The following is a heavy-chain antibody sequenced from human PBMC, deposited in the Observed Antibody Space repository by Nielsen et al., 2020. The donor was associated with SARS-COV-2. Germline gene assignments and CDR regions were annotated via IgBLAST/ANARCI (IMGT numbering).Heavy chain of an antibody. CDR1: GFDFSRHS. Sequence: GGSLKISCIGSGFDFSRHSMAWVRQAPGKGLEWLALIVYHGGDTYYVDSVKGRFTISRDNSRNTLYLQMDSLTAEDTAFYYCSRLSVGTYFDNWGPGTLVTVSS. D-gene: IGHD7-27*01. J-gene: IGHJ4*02. CDR3: SRLSVGTYFDN. CDR2: IVYHGGDT. V-gene: IGHV3-30*04.